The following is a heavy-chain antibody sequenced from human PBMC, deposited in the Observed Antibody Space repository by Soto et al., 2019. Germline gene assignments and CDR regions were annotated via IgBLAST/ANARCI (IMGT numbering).Heavy chain of an antibody. Sequence: PGGSLRLSCAASGFTVSTKYMSWVRQAPGKGLEWVSVIYSGGSTSYADSVRGRFTISRDNSKNTVNLQMNSLRAEDTAVYYCARDPWAADYWGQGTLVTSPQ. CDR3: ARDPWAADY. CDR2: IYSGGST. V-gene: IGHV3-66*01. CDR1: GFTVSTKY. D-gene: IGHD3-16*01. J-gene: IGHJ4*02.